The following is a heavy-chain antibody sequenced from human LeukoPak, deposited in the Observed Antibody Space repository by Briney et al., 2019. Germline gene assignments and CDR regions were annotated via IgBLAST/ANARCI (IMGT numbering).Heavy chain of an antibody. CDR2: ISAYNGNT. V-gene: IGHV1-18*01. Sequence: GASVKVSCKASGYTFTSYGISWVRQAPGQGLEWMGWISAYNGNTNYAQKLQGRVTMTTDTSTSTDYMELRSLRSDDTAVYYCERAVAGTGFDYWGQGTLVTVSS. D-gene: IGHD6-19*01. CDR3: ERAVAGTGFDY. CDR1: GYTFTSYG. J-gene: IGHJ4*02.